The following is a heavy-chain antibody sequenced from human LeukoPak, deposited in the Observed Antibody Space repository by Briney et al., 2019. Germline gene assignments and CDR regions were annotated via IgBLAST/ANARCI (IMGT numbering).Heavy chain of an antibody. V-gene: IGHV3-74*01. J-gene: IGHJ2*01. CDR2: INNDGNLKTDGRDT. CDR3: VRDGGTDTHDWYFDL. Sequence: GGSLRLSCAASGFTLSNYWMIHWVRPVPGKGLQWVSRINNDGNLKTDGRDTGYADSVKGRFTISTDNAKNTLYLQMNSLRAEDTAVYYCVRDGGTDTHDWYFDLWGRGTQVTVSS. CDR1: GFTLSNYW. D-gene: IGHD3-16*01.